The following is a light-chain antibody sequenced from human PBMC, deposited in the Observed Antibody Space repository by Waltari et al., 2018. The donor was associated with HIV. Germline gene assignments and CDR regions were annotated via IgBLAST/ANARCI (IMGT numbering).Light chain of an antibody. CDR1: SSNIGARFD. V-gene: IGLV1-40*01. J-gene: IGLJ2*01. CDR2: GRN. Sequence: SVLTQPPSVSGAPGQRVTISCTGSSSNIGARFDVHWYQQLPGTAPKLLIYGRNNRPSGFPDRFSGSKSGTSASLALTGLHAEDEADYYCQSYDSSLGGSVFGGGTKLTVL. CDR3: QSYDSSLGGSV.